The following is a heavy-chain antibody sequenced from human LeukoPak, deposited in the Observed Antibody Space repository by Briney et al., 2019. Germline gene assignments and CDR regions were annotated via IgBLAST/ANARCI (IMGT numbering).Heavy chain of an antibody. CDR3: AKDIKGRGWHGFDY. V-gene: IGHV3-30*18. J-gene: IGHJ4*02. CDR1: GLAFSRYG. D-gene: IGHD6-19*01. Sequence: PGRSLRLSCAASGLAFSRYGMHWVRQAPDKGLEWVAVISYDGSNKYYADSVKGRFTISRDTSKNTLYLQMNSLRDEDTAVYYCAKDIKGRGWHGFDYWGQGTLVTVSS. CDR2: ISYDGSNK.